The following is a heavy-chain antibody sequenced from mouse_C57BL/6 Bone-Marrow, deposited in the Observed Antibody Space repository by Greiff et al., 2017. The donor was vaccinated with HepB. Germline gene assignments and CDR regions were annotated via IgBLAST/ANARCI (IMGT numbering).Heavy chain of an antibody. D-gene: IGHD1-1*01. Sequence: QVQLQQPGAELVMPGASVKLSCKASGYTFTSYWMHWVKQRPGQGLEWIGEIDPSDSYTNYNHKFKGKSTLTVDKSSSASYMQLTSLTSEYSAVYYCAREKLITTVLATWYCYAWGHGATLSVSS. J-gene: IGHJ2*01. CDR2: IDPSDSYT. CDR3: AREKLITTVLATWYCYA. V-gene: IGHV1-69*01. CDR1: GYTFTSYW.